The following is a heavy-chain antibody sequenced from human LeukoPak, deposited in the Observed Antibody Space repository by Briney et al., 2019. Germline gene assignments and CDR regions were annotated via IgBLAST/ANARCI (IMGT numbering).Heavy chain of an antibody. Sequence: PSETLSLTCAVYGGSFSGYYWSWIRQPPGKGLEWIGEINHSGSTNYNPSLKSRVTISVDTSKNQFSLKLSSVTAADTAVYYCARPAPIPPYRYYYYMDVWGKGTTVTVSS. CDR1: GGSFSGYY. V-gene: IGHV4-34*01. CDR2: INHSGST. J-gene: IGHJ6*03. D-gene: IGHD2-2*01. CDR3: ARPAPIPPYRYYYYMDV.